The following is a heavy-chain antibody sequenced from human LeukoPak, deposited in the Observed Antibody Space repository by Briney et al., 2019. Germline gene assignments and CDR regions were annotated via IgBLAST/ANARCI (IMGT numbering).Heavy chain of an antibody. D-gene: IGHD4-17*01. CDR3: AVYGPSIVY. Sequence: GGSLRLSCAASGFTFSDYYMSWIRQAPGKRLEWVSYISSSSSYTNYADSVKGRFTISRDNAKNSLYLQMNSLRAEDTAVYHCAVYGPSIVYWGQGTLVTVSS. V-gene: IGHV3-11*06. J-gene: IGHJ4*02. CDR1: GFTFSDYY. CDR2: ISSSSSYT.